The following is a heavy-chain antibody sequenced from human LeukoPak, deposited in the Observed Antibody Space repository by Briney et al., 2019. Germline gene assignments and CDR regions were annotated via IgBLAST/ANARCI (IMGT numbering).Heavy chain of an antibody. CDR1: GGSISSYY. Sequence: SETLSLTCTVSGGSISSYYWSWIRQPPGKGLEWIGSIYDSGSTYYNPSLKSRVTISVDTSKNQFSLKLSSVTAADTAVYYCARVKGRLSWFDPWGQGTLFTVSS. CDR2: IYDSGST. V-gene: IGHV4-59*08. CDR3: ARVKGRLSWFDP. J-gene: IGHJ5*02.